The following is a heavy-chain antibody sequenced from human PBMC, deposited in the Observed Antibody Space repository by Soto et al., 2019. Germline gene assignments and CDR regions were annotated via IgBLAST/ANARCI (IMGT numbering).Heavy chain of an antibody. V-gene: IGHV5-10-1*01. Sequence: GESLKISCKGSGYSFTSYWIAWVRQMPGKGLEWMGRIDPSDSYTNHSPSFQGHVTISADKSISTAYLQWSSLKASDTAMYYCAREGQAPYYYYGMDVWGQGTAVTVSS. CDR3: AREGQAPYYYYGMDV. CDR1: GYSFTSYW. J-gene: IGHJ6*02. CDR2: IDPSDSYT.